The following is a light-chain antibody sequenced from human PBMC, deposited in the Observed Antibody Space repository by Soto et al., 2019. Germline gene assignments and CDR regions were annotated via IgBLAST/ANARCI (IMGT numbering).Light chain of an antibody. V-gene: IGLV2-14*03. CDR2: DVN. CDR3: SSYTSSAPFYV. CDR1: SSDIGAYNY. J-gene: IGLJ1*01. Sequence: QSALTQPASVSGSPGHSITISCTGTSSDIGAYNYVSWYQQHPGKAPKLIIYDVNNRPSGVSYRFSGSKSGDTASLTISGLQAEDDADYYCSSYTSSAPFYVFGTGTKVTVL.